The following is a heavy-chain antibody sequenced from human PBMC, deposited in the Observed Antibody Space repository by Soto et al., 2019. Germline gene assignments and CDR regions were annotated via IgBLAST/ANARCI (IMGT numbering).Heavy chain of an antibody. J-gene: IGHJ4*02. Sequence: PGGSLRLSCAASGFTFSSYWMSWVRQAPGKGLEWVANIKQDGSEKYYVASVKGRFTISRDNAKNSLYLQMNSLRAEDTAVYYCARDSSSWYTSYFFDYWGQGTLVTVSS. CDR3: ARDSSSWYTSYFFDY. D-gene: IGHD6-13*01. V-gene: IGHV3-7*03. CDR2: IKQDGSEK. CDR1: GFTFSSYW.